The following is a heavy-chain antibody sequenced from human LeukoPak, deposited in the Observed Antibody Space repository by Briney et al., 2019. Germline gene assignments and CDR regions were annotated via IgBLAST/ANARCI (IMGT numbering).Heavy chain of an antibody. V-gene: IGHV3-66*01. Sequence: GGSLRLSCAASGFTVSSNYMSWVRQAPGKGLEWVSVIYSGGSTYYADSVKGRFTISRDNSKNTLYLQMSSLRAEDTAVYYCARGLYSSGWSDFDYWGQGTLVTVSS. CDR2: IYSGGST. D-gene: IGHD6-19*01. J-gene: IGHJ4*02. CDR1: GFTVSSNY. CDR3: ARGLYSSGWSDFDY.